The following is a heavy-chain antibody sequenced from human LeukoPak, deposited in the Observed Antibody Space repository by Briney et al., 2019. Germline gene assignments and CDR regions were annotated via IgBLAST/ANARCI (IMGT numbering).Heavy chain of an antibody. J-gene: IGHJ4*02. Sequence: PGGSLRLSCAASGFVVSDNYISWVRQAPGKGLEWISIIYSGNHTSYTDSVKGRFIISRDNSMNMVYLQMNSLRPDDTAVYYCAREGVATAGTAYDYWGQGTLVTVSS. V-gene: IGHV3-66*01. CDR2: IYSGNHT. CDR1: GFVVSDNY. D-gene: IGHD3-3*01. CDR3: AREGVATAGTAYDY.